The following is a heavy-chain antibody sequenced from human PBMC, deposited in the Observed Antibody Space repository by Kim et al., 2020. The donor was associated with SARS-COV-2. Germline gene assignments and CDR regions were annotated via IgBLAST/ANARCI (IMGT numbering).Heavy chain of an antibody. CDR3: ARETATAGSYYFGY. J-gene: IGHJ4*02. Sequence: VGSFKGLFTISRDNAKSTLYLKMNSLRAEDTAVYYCARETATAGSYYFGYWGQGTLVTVSS. V-gene: IGHV3-74*01. D-gene: IGHD6-25*01.